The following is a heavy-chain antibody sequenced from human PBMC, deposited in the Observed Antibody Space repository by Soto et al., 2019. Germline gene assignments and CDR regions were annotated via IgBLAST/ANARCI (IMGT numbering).Heavy chain of an antibody. V-gene: IGHV3-21*01. CDR1: GFTFSSYS. J-gene: IGHJ4*02. CDR2: ISSSSSYI. CDR3: ARERERTHGPAAH. Sequence: GGSLRLSCAASGFTFSSYSMNWVRQAPGKGLEWVSSISSSSSYIYYADSVKGRFTISRDNAKNSLYLQMNSLRAEDTAVYYCARERERTHGPAAHWGQGTLVTVSP. D-gene: IGHD4-17*01.